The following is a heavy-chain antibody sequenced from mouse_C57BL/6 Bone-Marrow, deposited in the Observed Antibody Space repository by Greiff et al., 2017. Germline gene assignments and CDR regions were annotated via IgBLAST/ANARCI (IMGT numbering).Heavy chain of an antibody. CDR3: EKGYYDYGY. V-gene: IGHV5-17*01. Sequence: EVKVVESGGGLVKPGGSLKLSCAASGFTFSDYGMHWVRQAPEKGLEWVAYISSCGSTIYYADTVKGRFTISRDNATNTLFLQMTSLRSVDTGMYYGEKGYYDYGYWGQGTTLTVSS. J-gene: IGHJ2*01. CDR1: GFTFSDYG. CDR2: ISSCGSTI. D-gene: IGHD2-4*01.